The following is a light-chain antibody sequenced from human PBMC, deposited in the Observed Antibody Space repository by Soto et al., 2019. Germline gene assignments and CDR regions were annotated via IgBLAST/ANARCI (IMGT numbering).Light chain of an antibody. Sequence: EIVLTKSPATLSLSAGEIATVSCRASQSISIYFAWYQQRPVQAPRLLIHAASSWATGIPARLTGSGSGTNLNLTITSLEPEDFAVYYCQLRRKWPPEITLGQGTRLEIK. CDR1: QSISIY. V-gene: IGKV3-11*01. J-gene: IGKJ5*01. CDR3: QLRRKWPPEIT. CDR2: AAS.